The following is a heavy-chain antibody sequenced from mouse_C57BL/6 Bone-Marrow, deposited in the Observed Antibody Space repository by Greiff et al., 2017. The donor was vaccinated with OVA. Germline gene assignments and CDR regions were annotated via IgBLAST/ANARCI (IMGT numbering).Heavy chain of an antibody. Sequence: EVQLVESGGGLVKPGGSLKLSCAASGFTFSSYAMSWVRQTPEKRLEWVATISDGGSYTYYPDNVKGRFTISRDNAKNNLYLQMSHLKSEDTAMYYCARGRGITTAWDYWGQGTTLTVSA. V-gene: IGHV5-4*01. D-gene: IGHD1-1*01. CDR1: GFTFSSYA. CDR2: ISDGGSYT. CDR3: ARGRGITTAWDY. J-gene: IGHJ2*01.